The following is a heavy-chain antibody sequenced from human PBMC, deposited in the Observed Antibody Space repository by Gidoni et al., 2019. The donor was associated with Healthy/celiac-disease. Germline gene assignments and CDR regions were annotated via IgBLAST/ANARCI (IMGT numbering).Heavy chain of an antibody. CDR3: ARHAPGIAVAGYDWYFDL. J-gene: IGHJ2*01. CDR2: ISYDGSNK. V-gene: IGHV3-30-3*01. D-gene: IGHD6-19*01. CDR1: GFTFSSYA. Sequence: QVQLVESGGGVVQPGRSLVLSCAASGFTFSSYAMHWVRQAPGRGLEWVAVISYDGSNKYYADSVKGRFTISRDNSKNTLYLQMNSLRAEDTAVYYCARHAPGIAVAGYDWYFDLWGRGTLVTVSS.